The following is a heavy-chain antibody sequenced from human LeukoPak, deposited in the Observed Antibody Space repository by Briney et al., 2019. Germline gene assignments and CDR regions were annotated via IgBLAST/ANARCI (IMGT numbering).Heavy chain of an antibody. CDR1: GGSISSYY. CDR3: ARAPPLRFLEWLDPFDY. V-gene: IGHV4-4*07. D-gene: IGHD3-3*01. Sequence: SETLSLTCTVSGGSISSYYWSWIRQPAGKGLEWIGRIYTSGSTNYNPSLKSRVTMSVDTSKNQFSLKLSSVTAADTAVYYCARAPPLRFLEWLDPFDYWGQGTLVTVSS. CDR2: IYTSGST. J-gene: IGHJ4*02.